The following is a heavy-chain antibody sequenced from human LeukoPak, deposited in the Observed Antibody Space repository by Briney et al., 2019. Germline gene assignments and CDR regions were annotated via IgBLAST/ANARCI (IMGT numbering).Heavy chain of an antibody. Sequence: ASVKVSCKASGYMFSTYGISWVRQAPGQGLEWVGWISAYNDNTNFAQKFQGRVTMTTDTSTSTVYMELRSLRSDGTAVYYCARNPLWGATVGYYFDYWGQGTQVTVSS. CDR1: GYMFSTYG. CDR2: ISAYNDNT. J-gene: IGHJ4*02. CDR3: ARNPLWGATVGYYFDY. V-gene: IGHV1-18*01. D-gene: IGHD3-16*01.